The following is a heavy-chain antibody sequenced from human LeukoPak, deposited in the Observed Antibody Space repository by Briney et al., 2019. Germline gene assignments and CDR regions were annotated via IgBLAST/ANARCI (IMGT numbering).Heavy chain of an antibody. J-gene: IGHJ4*02. V-gene: IGHV1-69*13. CDR2: IIPIFGTA. Sequence: ASVKVSCKASGGTFSSYAIGWVRQAPGQGLEWMGGIIPIFGTANYAQKFQGRVTITADESTSTAYMELSSLRSEDTAVYYCARDAPYGSGSYYNVGHIDYWGQGTLVTVSS. D-gene: IGHD3-10*01. CDR1: GGTFSSYA. CDR3: ARDAPYGSGSYYNVGHIDY.